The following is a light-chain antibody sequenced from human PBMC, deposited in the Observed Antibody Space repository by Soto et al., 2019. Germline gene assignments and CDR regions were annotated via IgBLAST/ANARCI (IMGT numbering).Light chain of an antibody. CDR3: AAWDDSLSGVV. V-gene: IGLV1-47*01. Sequence: QSVLTQPPSASGTPGQRVTISCSGSSSNIGSNYVYWYQQLPGTAPKLLIYRNNQRPSGVPDRFSGSKSGTSASLAISGLRSEGGADYYCAAWDDSLSGVVFGGGTKLTAL. CDR2: RNN. CDR1: SSNIGSNY. J-gene: IGLJ3*02.